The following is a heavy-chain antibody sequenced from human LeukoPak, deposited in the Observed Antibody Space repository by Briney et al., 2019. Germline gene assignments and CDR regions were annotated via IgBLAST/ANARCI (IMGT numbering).Heavy chain of an antibody. Sequence: GGSLRLSCAASGFTFSSYAMSWVRQAPGKGLEWVSAISGSGGSTYYANSVKGRFTISRDNSKNTLYLQMNSLRAEDTAVYYCAKDLVVVVVAATLDYWGQGTLVTVSS. J-gene: IGHJ4*02. CDR1: GFTFSSYA. CDR2: ISGSGGST. V-gene: IGHV3-23*01. D-gene: IGHD2-15*01. CDR3: AKDLVVVVVAATLDY.